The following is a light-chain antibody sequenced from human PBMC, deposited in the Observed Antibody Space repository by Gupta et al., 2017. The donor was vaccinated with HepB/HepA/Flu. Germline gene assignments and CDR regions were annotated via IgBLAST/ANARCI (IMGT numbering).Light chain of an antibody. CDR1: SSDVGGYNY. V-gene: IGLV2-11*01. Sequence: QSALTQPRSVSGSPGQSVTISCPGTSSDVGGYNYVSWYQQHPGKAPKLMIYDVSKWPSGAPDRFSGSKSGNTASLTISGLQAEDEADYYCCSYAGSYTWVLGGGTRLTVL. CDR3: CSYAGSYTWV. J-gene: IGLJ3*02. CDR2: DVS.